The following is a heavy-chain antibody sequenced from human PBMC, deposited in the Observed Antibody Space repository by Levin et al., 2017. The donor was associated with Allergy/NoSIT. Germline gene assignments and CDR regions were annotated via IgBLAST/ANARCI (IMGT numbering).Heavy chain of an antibody. CDR2: VYYTGSS. J-gene: IGHJ3*02. CDR3: ATEGGTAAGGRALDS. Sequence: SETLSLTCTVSGDPIRRYYWTWIRQSPGKGLEWIGEVYYTGSSNYNPSLKSRVTISMDTSKNQFSLKLTSVTAADMAVYYCATEGGTAAGGRALDSWGQGTLVTVSS. CDR1: GDPIRRYY. D-gene: IGHD2-2*01. V-gene: IGHV4-59*08.